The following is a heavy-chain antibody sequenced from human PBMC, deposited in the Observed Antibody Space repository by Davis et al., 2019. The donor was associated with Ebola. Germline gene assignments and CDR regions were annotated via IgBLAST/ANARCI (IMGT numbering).Heavy chain of an antibody. J-gene: IGHJ4*02. CDR3: ASDFDRVRE. Sequence: HTAGSLTLSCAASGFTFSGYWVHWVRQAPGKGPVWVSRISPDGGRTGYADSVKGRFTISRDNAKNTLYLQMNSLKAEDTAVYYCASDFDRVREWGQGTLVTVSS. D-gene: IGHD3-22*01. CDR2: ISPDGGRT. V-gene: IGHV3-74*01. CDR1: GFTFSGYW.